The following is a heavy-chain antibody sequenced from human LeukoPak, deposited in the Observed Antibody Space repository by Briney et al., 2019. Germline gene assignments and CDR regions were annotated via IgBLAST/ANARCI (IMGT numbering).Heavy chain of an antibody. CDR2: XXXSSSYI. Sequence: SXXASGFTFSSYXMNWXXQAXGXXXXXXXSXXXSSSYIYYADSVKGRFTISRDNAKNSLYLQMNSLRAEDTAVYYCARDLTGYYDSSGPEYFQHWGQGTLVTVSS. CDR1: GFTFSSYX. D-gene: IGHD3-22*01. J-gene: IGHJ1*01. V-gene: IGHV3-21*01. CDR3: ARDLTGYYDSSGPEYFQH.